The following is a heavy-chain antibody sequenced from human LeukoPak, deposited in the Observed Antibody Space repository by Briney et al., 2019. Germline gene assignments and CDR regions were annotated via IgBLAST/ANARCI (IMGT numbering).Heavy chain of an antibody. Sequence: GGSLRLSCDASGFTFSSFAMSWVRQALGKGLDWVSAISGGSDNTYYADSVKGRFTISRDNSKNTLDLHMSSLTADDTAVYYCANMQLVKGVFEIWGQGTRVTVSS. V-gene: IGHV3-23*01. CDR1: GFTFSSFA. J-gene: IGHJ3*02. D-gene: IGHD6-13*01. CDR2: ISGGSDNT. CDR3: ANMQLVKGVFEI.